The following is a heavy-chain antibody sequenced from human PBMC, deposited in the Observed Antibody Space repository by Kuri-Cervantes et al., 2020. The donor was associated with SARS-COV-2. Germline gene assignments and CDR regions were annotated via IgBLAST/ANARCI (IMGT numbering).Heavy chain of an antibody. CDR2: ISAYNGNT. V-gene: IGHV1-18*01. D-gene: IGHD3-3*01. CDR3: ARDETTYYDFWSGYYASY. J-gene: IGHJ4*02. CDR1: GYTFTSYG. Sequence: ASVKVSCKASGYTFTSYGISWVRQASGQGLEWMGWISAYNGNTNYAQKLQGRVTMTTDTSTSTAYMELRSLRSDDTAVYYCARDETTYYDFWSGYYASYWGQGTLVTVSS.